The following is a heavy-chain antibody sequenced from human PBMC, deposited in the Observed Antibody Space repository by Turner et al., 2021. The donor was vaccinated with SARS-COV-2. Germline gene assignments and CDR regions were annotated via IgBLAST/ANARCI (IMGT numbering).Heavy chain of an antibody. V-gene: IGHV4-39*01. J-gene: IGHJ4*02. CDR2: MYYSGTT. CDR3: ARRGDY. D-gene: IGHD3-16*01. CDR1: GGSISSYDYY. Sequence: QLQESGPGVVKPSETLSLTCTVSGGSISSYDYYWDWIRQPPGMGLEWIGSMYYSGTTHYNPSLRGRVTISIDTSKNKFSLKVTSVTATDTAVYYCARRGDYWGQGMLVTVSS.